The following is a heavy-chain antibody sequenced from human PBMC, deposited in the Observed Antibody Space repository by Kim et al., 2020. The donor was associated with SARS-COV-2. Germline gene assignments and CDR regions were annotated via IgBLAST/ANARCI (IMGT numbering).Heavy chain of an antibody. CDR2: T. V-gene: IGHV3-23*01. D-gene: IGHD4-17*01. J-gene: IGHJ4*01. CDR3: AKEGSVTTFNY. Sequence: TYYADSVKGRFTISRDNSKNTLYLHLNTLSAEDTAVYYCAKEGSVTTFNYWGHGTLVTVSS.